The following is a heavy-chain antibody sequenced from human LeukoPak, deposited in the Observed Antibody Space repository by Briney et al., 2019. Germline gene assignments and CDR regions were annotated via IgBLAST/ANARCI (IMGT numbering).Heavy chain of an antibody. J-gene: IGHJ4*02. CDR2: IYPGDSAT. CDR1: GYSFTSYW. V-gene: IGHV5-51*01. CDR3: ARHLSPYSSGWSPLDY. D-gene: IGHD6-19*01. Sequence: GESLKISCKGSGYSFTSYWIGWVRQMPGKGLEWMGIIYPGDSATRYSPSFQGQVTISADKSISTAYLQWSSLKASDTAMYYCARHLSPYSSGWSPLDYWGQGTLVTVSS.